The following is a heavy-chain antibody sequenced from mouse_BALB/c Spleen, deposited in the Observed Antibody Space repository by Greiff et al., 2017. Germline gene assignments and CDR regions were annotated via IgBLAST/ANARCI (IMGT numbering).Heavy chain of an antibody. CDR2: ISDGGSYT. CDR1: GFTFSDYY. V-gene: IGHV5-4*02. CDR3: ARGRYDTFAY. D-gene: IGHD2-14*01. Sequence: EVMLVESGGGLVKPGGSLKLSCAASGFTFSDYYMYWVRQTPEKRLEWVATISDGGSYTYYPDSVKGRFTISRDNAKNNLYLQMSSLKSEDTAMYYCARGRYDTFAYWGQGTLVTVSA. J-gene: IGHJ3*01.